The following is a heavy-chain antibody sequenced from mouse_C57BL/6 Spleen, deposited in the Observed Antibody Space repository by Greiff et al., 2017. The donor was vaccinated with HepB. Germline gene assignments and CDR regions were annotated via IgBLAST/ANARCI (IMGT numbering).Heavy chain of an antibody. J-gene: IGHJ2*01. V-gene: IGHV1-42*01. Sequence: VQLQQSGPELVKPGASVKISCKASGYSFTGYYMNWVKQSPEKSLEWIGEINPSTGGTTYNQKFKAKATLTVDKSSSTAYMQLKSLTSEDSAVYYCARAYYGSSPYYFDYWGQGTTLTVSS. CDR2: INPSTGGT. CDR1: GYSFTGYY. CDR3: ARAYYGSSPYYFDY. D-gene: IGHD1-1*01.